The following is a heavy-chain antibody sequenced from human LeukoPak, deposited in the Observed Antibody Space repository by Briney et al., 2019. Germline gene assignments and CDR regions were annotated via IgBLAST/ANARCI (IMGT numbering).Heavy chain of an antibody. D-gene: IGHD3-22*01. CDR1: GGIFSSYA. V-gene: IGHV1-69*13. Sequence: SVKVSCKASGGIFSSYAISWVRQAPGQGLEWMGGIIPIFGTANYAQKFQGRVTITADESTSTAYMELSSLRSEDTAVYYCARSTRITMIVVAENLDYWGQGTLVTVSS. CDR2: IIPIFGTA. J-gene: IGHJ4*02. CDR3: ARSTRITMIVVAENLDY.